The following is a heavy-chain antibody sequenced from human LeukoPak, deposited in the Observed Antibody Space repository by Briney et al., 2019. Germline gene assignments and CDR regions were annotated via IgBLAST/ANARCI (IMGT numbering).Heavy chain of an antibody. D-gene: IGHD6-19*01. J-gene: IGHJ4*02. CDR3: TRGTGRSGWYNY. CDR2: IRSKAYGGTT. CDR1: GFTFGDYA. Sequence: GRSLRLSCTASGFTFGDYAMSWVRQAPGKGLEWVGFIRSKAYGGTTEYAASVKGRFTISRDDSKSIAYLQMNSLKTEDTAVYYCTRGTGRSGWYNYWGQGTLVTVSS. V-gene: IGHV3-49*04.